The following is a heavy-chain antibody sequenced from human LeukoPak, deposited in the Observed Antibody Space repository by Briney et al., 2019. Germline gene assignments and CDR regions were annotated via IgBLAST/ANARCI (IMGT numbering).Heavy chain of an antibody. V-gene: IGHV1-2*02. CDR2: INPNSGDT. D-gene: IGHD1-26*01. CDR1: GYSFTGYY. CDR3: ARDALDIVGGRDLYFDN. Sequence: ASVKVSCKASGYSFTGYYIHWVRQAPGQRLEWMGWINPNSGDTKYAQKFQGRVTMTRDTSISTAYMEVSSLRSDDAAVYYCARDALDIVGGRDLYFDNWGQGTLVTVPS. J-gene: IGHJ4*02.